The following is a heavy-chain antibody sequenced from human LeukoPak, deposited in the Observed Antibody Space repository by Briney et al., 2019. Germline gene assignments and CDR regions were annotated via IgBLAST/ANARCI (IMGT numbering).Heavy chain of an antibody. CDR2: INAGNGNT. CDR1: GYTFTSYA. Sequence: ASVKVSCKASGYTFTSYAMHWVRQAPGQRLEWMGWINAGNGNTKYSQKFQGRVTITRDTSASTAYMELSSLRSEDTAVYYCARLLSLRGYSGHDSDFDYWGQGTLVTVSS. D-gene: IGHD5-12*01. V-gene: IGHV1-3*01. CDR3: ARLLSLRGYSGHDSDFDY. J-gene: IGHJ4*02.